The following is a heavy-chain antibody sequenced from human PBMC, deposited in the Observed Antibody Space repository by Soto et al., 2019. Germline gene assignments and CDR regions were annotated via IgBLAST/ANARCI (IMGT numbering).Heavy chain of an antibody. V-gene: IGHV1-69*19. D-gene: IGHD2-2*01. CDR3: ARGAEGPADYNWFDL. Sequence: QAQLVQSGAEVKKRGSSVKVSCKAPGDSFGGNTFNWVRQAPGRGREWMGGMIPIFRTANYAQRFQRRLTITADDLTTTVYMELNSLKSEDTAVYYCARGAEGPADYNWFDLWGQGTLVTVS. CDR2: MIPIFRTA. CDR1: GDSFGGNT. J-gene: IGHJ5*02.